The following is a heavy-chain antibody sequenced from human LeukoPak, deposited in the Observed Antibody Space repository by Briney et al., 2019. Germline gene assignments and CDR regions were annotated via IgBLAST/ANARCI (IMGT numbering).Heavy chain of an antibody. J-gene: IGHJ4*02. D-gene: IGHD5/OR15-5a*01. Sequence: GGSLRLSWAASGFTLSTYWMSWVDHAPGKGLGRVANLERDGSKTNYVGSVKGRFTISRDDAKNSLYLQMNSLRAEDTAVYYCARESTEERPGYWGQGTLVTVSS. CDR3: ARESTEERPGY. CDR2: LERDGSKT. V-gene: IGHV3-7*01. CDR1: GFTLSTYW.